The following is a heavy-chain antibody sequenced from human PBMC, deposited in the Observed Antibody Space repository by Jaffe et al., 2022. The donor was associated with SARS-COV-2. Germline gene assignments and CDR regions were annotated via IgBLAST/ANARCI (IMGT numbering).Heavy chain of an antibody. CDR1: GGSFSGYY. D-gene: IGHD3-16*02. Sequence: QVQLQQWGAGLLKPSETLSLTCAVYGGSFSGYYWSWIRQPPGKGLEWIGEINHSGSTNYNPSLKSRVTISVDTSKNQFSLKLSSVTAADTAVYYCARGAAFYVWGSYRQYNWFDPWGQGTLVTVSS. V-gene: IGHV4-34*01. CDR2: INHSGST. CDR3: ARGAAFYVWGSYRQYNWFDP. J-gene: IGHJ5*02.